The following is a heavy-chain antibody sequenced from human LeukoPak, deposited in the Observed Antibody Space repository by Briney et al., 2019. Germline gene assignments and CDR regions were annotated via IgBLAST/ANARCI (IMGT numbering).Heavy chain of an antibody. CDR3: TTDHYCSSTSCYSFDY. CDR2: IKSKTDGGTT. D-gene: IGHD2-2*01. Sequence: GGSLRLSCAASGFTFSNAWMSWVRQAPGKGLEWVGRIKSKTDGGTTDYAAPAKGRFTISRDDPKNTLYLQMNSLKTEDTAVYYCTTDHYCSSTSCYSFDYWGQGTLVTVSS. V-gene: IGHV3-15*01. CDR1: GFTFSNAW. J-gene: IGHJ4*02.